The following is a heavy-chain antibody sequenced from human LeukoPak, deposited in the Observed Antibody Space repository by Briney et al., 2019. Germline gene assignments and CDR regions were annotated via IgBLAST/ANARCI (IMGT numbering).Heavy chain of an antibody. Sequence: GGSLRLSCAASGFSFSNYSMNWGRQAPGKGLEWVSYISSSSNTIYYAASVKGRFTTSRDNGKSSLFLQMSSVREEETAVYYCGRGSLPYSGSWFWVDYWGQGTLVTVSS. CDR1: GFSFSNYS. CDR2: ISSSSNTI. J-gene: IGHJ4*02. CDR3: GRGSLPYSGSWFWVDY. D-gene: IGHD6-13*01. V-gene: IGHV3-48*02.